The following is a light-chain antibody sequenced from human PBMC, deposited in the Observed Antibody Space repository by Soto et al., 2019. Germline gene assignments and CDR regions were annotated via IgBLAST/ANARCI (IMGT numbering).Light chain of an antibody. CDR2: AAS. J-gene: IGKJ1*01. CDR1: ESIDNW. Sequence: DMQMTQSPSTLSASVGDTFTITCRASESIDNWLAWYQQKPGKAPKLLIFAASTLVRGVPSRFSGRGSGTEFTLIISSLQADDYATFYCQQYHTDWTFGQGTKVDIK. V-gene: IGKV1-5*01. CDR3: QQYHTDWT.